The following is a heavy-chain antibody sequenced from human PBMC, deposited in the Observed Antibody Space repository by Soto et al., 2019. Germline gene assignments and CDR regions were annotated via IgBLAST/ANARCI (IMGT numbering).Heavy chain of an antibody. CDR3: LRASWNYYYYGMDI. CDR1: GFTFSDSA. J-gene: IGHJ6*02. Sequence: EVQLVDSGGGLVQPGGSLKLSCAASGFTFSDSAMHWVRQASGKGLEWVGRIRSKALSYATAYAASVQGRFTISRDDSENTAYLQMNSLKTEDTAVYYCLRASWNYYYYGMDIWGQGTTVTVSS. V-gene: IGHV3-73*02. CDR2: IRSKALSYAT. D-gene: IGHD1-1*01.